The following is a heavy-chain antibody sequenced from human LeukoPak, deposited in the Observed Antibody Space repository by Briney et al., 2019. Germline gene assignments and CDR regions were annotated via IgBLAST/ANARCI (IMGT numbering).Heavy chain of an antibody. J-gene: IGHJ4*02. CDR2: IYYSGST. D-gene: IGHD2-2*01. CDR3: ARSSKTYCDY. Sequence: SETLSRTCAVYGGSFSGYYWSWIRQAPGKGLEWIGSIYYSGSTYYNPSLKSRVTISVDTSKNQFSLKLSSVTAADTAVYYCARSSKTYCDYWGQGTLVTVSS. CDR1: GGSFSGYY. V-gene: IGHV4-34*01.